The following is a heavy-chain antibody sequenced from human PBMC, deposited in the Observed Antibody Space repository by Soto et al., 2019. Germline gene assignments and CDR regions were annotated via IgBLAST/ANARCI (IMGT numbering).Heavy chain of an antibody. CDR3: ARDPAAMVTYYYYGMGV. CDR1: GYTFTSYG. V-gene: IGHV1-18*04. Sequence: QVQLVQSGAEVKKPGASVKVSCKASGYTFTSYGISWVRQAPGQGLEWMGWISAYNGNTHYAQKFQGRVTMTTDTSTSTAYMELRSLRSDDTAVYYCARDPAAMVTYYYYGMGVWGQGTTVTVSS. D-gene: IGHD5-18*01. CDR2: ISAYNGNT. J-gene: IGHJ6*02.